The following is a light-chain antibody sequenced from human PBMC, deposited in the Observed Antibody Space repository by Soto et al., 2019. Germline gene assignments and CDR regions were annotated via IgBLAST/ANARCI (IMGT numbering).Light chain of an antibody. CDR2: KAS. V-gene: IGKV1-5*03. CDR3: QQYNSYSWT. Sequence: DIQMTQSPSTLSASVGDRVTITCRASQTIINWLAWYQQKPGKAPKLLIYKASTLEGEVPSRFSGSGSETEFTLTINSLQPDDSATYYCQQYNSYSWTFGQGTKVDIK. J-gene: IGKJ1*01. CDR1: QTIINW.